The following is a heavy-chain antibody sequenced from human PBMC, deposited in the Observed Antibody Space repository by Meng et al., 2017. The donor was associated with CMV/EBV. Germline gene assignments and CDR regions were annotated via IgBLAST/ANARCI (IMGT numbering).Heavy chain of an antibody. CDR3: ARDLEVVVAAIRMSRFDP. CDR2: ISSSSSYI. J-gene: IGHJ5*02. Sequence: GESLKISCAASGFTFSSYSMNWVRQAPGKGLEWVSSISSSSSYIYYADSVKGRFTISRDNAKNSLYLQMNSLRAEDTAVYYCARDLEVVVAAIRMSRFDPWGQGTLVTVSS. V-gene: IGHV3-21*01. CDR1: GFTFSSYS. D-gene: IGHD2-15*01.